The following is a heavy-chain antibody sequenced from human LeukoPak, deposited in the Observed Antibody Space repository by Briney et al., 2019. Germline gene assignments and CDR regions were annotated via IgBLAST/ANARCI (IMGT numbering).Heavy chain of an antibody. V-gene: IGHV1-2*02. CDR1: GYTFIDYY. D-gene: IGHD3-22*01. J-gene: IGHJ3*02. CDR2: INPNSGGT. CDR3: ARDRDYYDSKAFDI. Sequence: ASVKVSCKASGYTFIDYYMHWVRQAPGQGLEWMGWINPNSGGTNYAQKLQGRVTMTTDTSTSTAYMELRSLRSDDTAVYYCARDRDYYDSKAFDIWGQGTMVTVSS.